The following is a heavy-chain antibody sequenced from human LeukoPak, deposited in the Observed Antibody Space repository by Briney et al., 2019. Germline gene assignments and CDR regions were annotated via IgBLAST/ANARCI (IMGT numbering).Heavy chain of an antibody. D-gene: IGHD1-7*01. J-gene: IGHJ4*02. CDR1: GGPFSSGVYY. CDR2: IYYSGST. V-gene: IGHV4-31*03. Sequence: PSETLSLTCSVPGGPFSSGVYYWSWIRQHPGKGVEWSGYIYYSGSTYYNPSLKSRVTISVDTSKNQFSLKLSSVTAADTAVYYCARDGLGTGTTGYWGQGTLVTVSS. CDR3: ARDGLGTGTTGY.